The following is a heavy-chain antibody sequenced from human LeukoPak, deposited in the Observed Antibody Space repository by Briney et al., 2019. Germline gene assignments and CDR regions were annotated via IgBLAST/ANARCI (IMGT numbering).Heavy chain of an antibody. CDR1: GFTVTSNY. CDR2: IYSGGNT. V-gene: IGHV3-66*02. D-gene: IGHD7-27*01. Sequence: GGSLRLSCAASGFTVTSNYMSWVRQAPGKGLERVSVIYSGGNTYYADSVKGRFTISRDNSKNTLYLQMNSLRAEDTAVYYCARGPNWAHIDYWGQGTLVTVSS. CDR3: ARGPNWAHIDY. J-gene: IGHJ4*02.